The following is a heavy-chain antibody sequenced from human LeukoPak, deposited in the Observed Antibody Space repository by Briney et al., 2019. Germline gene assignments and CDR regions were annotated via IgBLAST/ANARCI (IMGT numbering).Heavy chain of an antibody. CDR3: AKEGPPSSGWPFDY. Sequence: GGSLRLSCAASGFTFSSSAMSWVRQAPGKGLEWFSAISDSGITTYYADSVKGRFTVSRDNSKNTLYLQMNSLRAEDTALYYCAKEGPPSSGWPFDYWGRGTLVTVSS. J-gene: IGHJ4*02. CDR1: GFTFSSSA. D-gene: IGHD6-19*01. V-gene: IGHV3-23*01. CDR2: ISDSGITT.